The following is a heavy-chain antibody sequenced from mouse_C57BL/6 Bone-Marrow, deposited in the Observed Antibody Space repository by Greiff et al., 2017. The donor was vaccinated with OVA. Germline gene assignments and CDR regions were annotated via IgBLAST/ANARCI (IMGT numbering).Heavy chain of an antibody. D-gene: IGHD2-3*01. J-gene: IGHJ4*01. Sequence: VQLVESGGGLVQPGGSLKLSCAASGFTFSDYYMYWVRQTPEKRLEWVAYISNGGGSTYYPDTVKGRFTISRDNAKNTLYLQMSRLKSEDTAMYYCARRYDGYARDYWGQGTSVTVSS. CDR3: ARRYDGYARDY. V-gene: IGHV5-12*01. CDR1: GFTFSDYY. CDR2: ISNGGGST.